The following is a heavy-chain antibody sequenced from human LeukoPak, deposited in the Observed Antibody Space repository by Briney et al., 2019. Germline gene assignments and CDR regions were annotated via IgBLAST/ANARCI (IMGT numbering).Heavy chain of an antibody. CDR3: ARDRRDFLTGFYDY. J-gene: IGHJ4*02. CDR2: SNSDGSST. CDR1: GFTFSRYW. Sequence: GGSLRLSCVASGFTFSRYWMHWVRQAPGKGLVWVSRSNSDGSSTNYADSVKGRFTISRDNAKNTLYLQMNSLRAEDTAVYYCARDRRDFLTGFYDYWGLGTLVTVSS. V-gene: IGHV3-74*01. D-gene: IGHD3-9*01.